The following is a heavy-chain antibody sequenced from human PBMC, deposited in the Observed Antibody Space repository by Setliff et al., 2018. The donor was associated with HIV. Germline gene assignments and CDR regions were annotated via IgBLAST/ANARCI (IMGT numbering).Heavy chain of an antibody. CDR2: IYPTDSDT. CDR3: ARCSGSYPCDGMDV. CDR1: GYRFTSYW. Sequence: GESLMIYCKGSGYRFTSYWLGGARHMPGKGLAWMGIIYPTDSDTRYSPSFQGQVTLSADKSISIAYPQWNSLKASYTAMYYSARCSGSYPCDGMDVWGQGTTVTVSS. J-gene: IGHJ6*02. V-gene: IGHV5-51*01. D-gene: IGHD1-26*01.